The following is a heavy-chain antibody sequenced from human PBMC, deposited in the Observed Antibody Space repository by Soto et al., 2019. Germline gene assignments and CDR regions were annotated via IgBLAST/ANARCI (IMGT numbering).Heavy chain of an antibody. Sequence: QVQLQESGPGLVKPSQTLSLTCTVSGGSISSGGYYWSWIRQHPGKGLEWIGYIYYSGSTYYNPSIKSRVTISVDTSKNQLSLQLSSVTAADTAVYYCACGYSGYEPFDYWGQGTLVTVSS. D-gene: IGHD5-12*01. CDR2: IYYSGST. V-gene: IGHV4-31*03. J-gene: IGHJ4*02. CDR1: GGSISSGGYY. CDR3: ACGYSGYEPFDY.